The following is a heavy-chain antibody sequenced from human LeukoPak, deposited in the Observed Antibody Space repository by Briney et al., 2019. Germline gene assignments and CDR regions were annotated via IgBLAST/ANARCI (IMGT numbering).Heavy chain of an antibody. D-gene: IGHD3-22*01. J-gene: IGHJ3*02. Sequence: GSLRLSCAASGFTFSSYSMNWVRQAPGKGLEWIGSIYYSGSTYYNPSLKSRVTISVDTSKNQFSLKLSSVTAADTAVYYCARRIGAYDSSGYYAFDIWGQGTMVTVSS. CDR2: IYYSGST. CDR3: ARRIGAYDSSGYYAFDI. V-gene: IGHV4-39*01. CDR1: GFTFSSYSMN.